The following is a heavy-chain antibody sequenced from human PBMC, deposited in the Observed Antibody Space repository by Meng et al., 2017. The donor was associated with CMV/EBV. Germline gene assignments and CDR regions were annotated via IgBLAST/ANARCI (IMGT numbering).Heavy chain of an antibody. CDR3: ARLGQYRYFQH. J-gene: IGHJ1*01. CDR1: GGSFSGYY. Sequence: SETLSLTCAVYGGSFSGYYWSWIRQPPGEGLEWIGEINHSGSTNYNPSLKSRVTISVDTSKNQFSLKLSSVTAADTAVYYCARLGQYRYFQHWGQGTLVTVSS. CDR2: INHSGST. D-gene: IGHD3-16*01. V-gene: IGHV4-34*01.